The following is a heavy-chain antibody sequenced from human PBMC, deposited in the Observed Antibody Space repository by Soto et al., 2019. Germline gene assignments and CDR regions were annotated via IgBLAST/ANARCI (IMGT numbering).Heavy chain of an antibody. V-gene: IGHV3-30*03. CDR1: GFTFNIDG. D-gene: IGHD1-1*01. Sequence: QVQLVESGGGVVQPGRSLRLSCAASGFTFNIDGMHWVRQVPGKGLEWVAFISYDGSDKYYIDSVKGRFTISRDNSKNTLFLKMTSLRAEDKDVSYCEPWMGIFDYWGQGTLVTVSS. CDR2: ISYDGSDK. CDR3: EPWMGIFDY. J-gene: IGHJ4*02.